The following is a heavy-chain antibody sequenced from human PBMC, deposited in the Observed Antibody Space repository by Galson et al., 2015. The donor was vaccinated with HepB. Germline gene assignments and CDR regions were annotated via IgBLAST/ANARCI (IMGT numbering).Heavy chain of an antibody. CDR1: GFTFSSYA. Sequence: SLRLSCAASGFTFSSYAMSWVRRAPGKGLEWVSAISGSGGSTYYADSVKGRFTISRDNSKNTLYLQMNSLRAEDTAVYYCAKDFPGSKYYYDSSGSTLFDYWGQGTLVTVSS. CDR3: AKDFPGSKYYYDSSGSTLFDY. D-gene: IGHD3-22*01. J-gene: IGHJ4*02. V-gene: IGHV3-23*01. CDR2: ISGSGGST.